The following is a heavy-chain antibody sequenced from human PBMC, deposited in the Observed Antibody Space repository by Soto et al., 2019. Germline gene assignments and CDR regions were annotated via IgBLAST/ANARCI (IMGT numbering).Heavy chain of an antibody. J-gene: IGHJ4*02. V-gene: IGHV3-23*01. D-gene: IGHD6-19*01. CDR2: ISGSGGNT. CDR1: GFSFSYFA. Sequence: EVQLLASGGNLVHPGGSLRLSCAASGFSFSYFAMSWVRQAPGKGLEWVAAISGSGGNTYYADSVKGRFTISRDNSKNTLFLQMNSLRDEDTAVYYCAKDRGGSGWSTLDHWGQGTLVTVSS. CDR3: AKDRGGSGWSTLDH.